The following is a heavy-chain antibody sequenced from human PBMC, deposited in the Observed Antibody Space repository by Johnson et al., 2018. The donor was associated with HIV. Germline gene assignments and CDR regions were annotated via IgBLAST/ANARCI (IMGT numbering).Heavy chain of an antibody. D-gene: IGHD3-16*02. CDR3: ARVWEGELSHDDAFDI. CDR1: GFTFSSYG. V-gene: IGHV3-13*01. CDR2: IGTAGDT. J-gene: IGHJ3*02. Sequence: VQLVESGGGVVQPGGSLRLSCAASGFTFSSYGMHWVRQATGKGLEWVSAIGTAGDTYYPGSVKGRFTISRENAKNSLYLQMNSLRAGDTAVYYCARVWEGELSHDDAFDIWGQGTMVIVSS.